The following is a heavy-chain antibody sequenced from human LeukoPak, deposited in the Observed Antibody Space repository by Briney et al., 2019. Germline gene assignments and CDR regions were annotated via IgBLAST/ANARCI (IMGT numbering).Heavy chain of an antibody. CDR3: ATVAVIRGVTYFDY. V-gene: IGHV4-59*01. Sequence: SETLSLTCTVYGGSIRSYYWNWIRQPPGKGLEWIGYIYYSGNTNYNPSLKSRVTISVDTSKNQFSLKLRSVTAADTAVYYCATVAVIRGVTYFDYWGQGTLVTVSS. CDR1: GGSIRSYY. CDR2: IYYSGNT. J-gene: IGHJ4*02. D-gene: IGHD3-10*01.